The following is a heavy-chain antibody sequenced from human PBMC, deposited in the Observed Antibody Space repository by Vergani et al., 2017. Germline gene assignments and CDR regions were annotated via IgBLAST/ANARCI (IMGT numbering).Heavy chain of an antibody. Sequence: QLQLQESGPGLVKPSATLSLTFSVSGASIRSSNYYWGWIRQPPGKGLEWIASIYYSGSTYYNPSLKSRVTISVDTSKNQISRKLSSVTAADTAVYFCARHSTVEWLVKLGWIDPWGQGILVTVSS. J-gene: IGHJ5*02. CDR1: GASIRSSNYY. D-gene: IGHD6-19*01. V-gene: IGHV4-39*01. CDR2: IYYSGST. CDR3: ARHSTVEWLVKLGWIDP.